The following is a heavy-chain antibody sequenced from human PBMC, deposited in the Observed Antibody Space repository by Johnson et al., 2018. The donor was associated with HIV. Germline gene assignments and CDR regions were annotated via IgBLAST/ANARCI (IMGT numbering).Heavy chain of an antibody. CDR1: GFTFSSYG. CDR2: ISYDGSYK. V-gene: IGHV3-30*03. D-gene: IGHD3-10*01. Sequence: QMQLVESGGGVVQPGGSLRLSCAASGFTFSSYGMHWVRQAPGKGLEWVAVISYDGSYKYYTDSVRGRFTISRDNSKNTLYLQMSSLRTEDTAVYYCARAAEPYYYGSGSYYFDTFDIWGQGTMVTVSS. CDR3: ARAAEPYYYGSGSYYFDTFDI. J-gene: IGHJ3*02.